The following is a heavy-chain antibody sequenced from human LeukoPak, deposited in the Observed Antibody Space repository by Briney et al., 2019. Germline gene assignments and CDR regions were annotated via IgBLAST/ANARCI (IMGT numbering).Heavy chain of an antibody. V-gene: IGHV1-2*02. J-gene: IGHJ4*02. D-gene: IGHD3-10*01. CDR2: INPNSGGT. CDR1: GYTFTGYY. Sequence: ASVKVSCKASGYTFTGYYMHWVRQAPGQGLEWMGWINPNSGGTNYAQKFQGRVTMTRDTSISTAYMELSRLRSDDTAVYYCARDGRHNYGSGSYGHSFYDYWGQGTLVTVSS. CDR3: ARDGRHNYGSGSYGHSFYDY.